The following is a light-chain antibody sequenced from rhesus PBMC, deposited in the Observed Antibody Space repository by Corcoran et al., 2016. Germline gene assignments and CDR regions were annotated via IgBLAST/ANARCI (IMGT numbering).Light chain of an antibody. CDR1: QSLLDSEDGNTY. CDR3: MQSLEFPLT. Sequence: DIVMTQTPLSLPVTPGEPASISCRSSQSLLDSEDGNTYLDWYLQKPGQSPQPLIYEVSNRASGVPERCSGSVSDNYVTLKSSRREAEDVGVYYCMQSLEFPLTFGGGTKVEIK. V-gene: IGKV2-104*02. J-gene: IGKJ4*01. CDR2: EVS.